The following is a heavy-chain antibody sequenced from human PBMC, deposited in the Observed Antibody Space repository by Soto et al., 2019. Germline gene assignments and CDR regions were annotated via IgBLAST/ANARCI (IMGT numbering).Heavy chain of an antibody. D-gene: IGHD3-16*02. CDR1: GYTFTSYG. J-gene: IGHJ4*02. Sequence: ASVKVSFKASGYTFTSYGISWVRQAPGQGLEWMGWISAYNGNTNYAQKLQGRVTMTTDTSTSTAYMELRSLRSDDTAVYYCARDRLTFGGVIVDEIPFDYWGQGTLVTVSS. V-gene: IGHV1-18*01. CDR3: ARDRLTFGGVIVDEIPFDY. CDR2: ISAYNGNT.